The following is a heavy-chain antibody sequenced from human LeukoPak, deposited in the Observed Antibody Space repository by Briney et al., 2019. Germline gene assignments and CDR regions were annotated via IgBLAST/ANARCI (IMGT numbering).Heavy chain of an antibody. CDR2: IASDGSST. V-gene: IGHV3-74*01. CDR1: GFTFSSYW. J-gene: IGHJ6*02. Sequence: PPGGSLRLSCAASGFTFSSYWMNWVRQAPGKGLVWVSRIASDGSSTTYADSVKGRFSISRDNAKNTLYLQMNSLRAEDTAVYYCAKDESPGYSYGPHYYYYYGKDVWGQGTTVTVSS. CDR3: AKDESPGYSYGPHYYYYYGKDV. D-gene: IGHD5-18*01.